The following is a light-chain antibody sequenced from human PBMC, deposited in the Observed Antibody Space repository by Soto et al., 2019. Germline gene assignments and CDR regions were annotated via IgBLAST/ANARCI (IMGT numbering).Light chain of an antibody. CDR2: GAS. CDR3: QQYNNWWT. J-gene: IGKJ1*01. V-gene: IGKV3-15*01. CDR1: QSVSNN. Sequence: EIVMTQSPATLSASPGERATLSCRASQSVSNNLAWYHQKPGQAPRLLLYGASTRATGIPARFSGSGSGTEFTLTISSLQPEDLAVYYCQQYNNWWTFGQGTKVEIK.